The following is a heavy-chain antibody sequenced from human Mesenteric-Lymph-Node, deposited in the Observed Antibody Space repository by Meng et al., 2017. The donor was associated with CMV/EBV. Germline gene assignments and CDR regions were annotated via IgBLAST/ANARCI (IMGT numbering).Heavy chain of an antibody. Sequence: GESLKISCAASGFTFSRYWMSWVRQAPGKGLEWVASIKQDGSEKYYVDSVNGRFTISRDNAKNSLYLQMSSLRAEDTAVYYCVRIATYQLSFPGDGFDIWGQGTMVTVSS. CDR2: IKQDGSEK. D-gene: IGHD2-2*01. CDR3: VRIATYQLSFPGDGFDI. V-gene: IGHV3-7*01. CDR1: GFTFSRYW. J-gene: IGHJ3*02.